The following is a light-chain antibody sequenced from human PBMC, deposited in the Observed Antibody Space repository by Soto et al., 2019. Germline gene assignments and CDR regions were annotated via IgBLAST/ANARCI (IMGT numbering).Light chain of an antibody. CDR3: QQYDSLPLT. J-gene: IGKJ4*01. V-gene: IGKV1-33*01. Sequence: DIQMTQSPSSLSASVGGRVTITCQASQDISNYLNWYQQKPGKAPKLLIYDASNLETGDPSRFSGSGSGTDFTFTISRLQPEDIATYYCQQYDSLPLTFGGGTKVDIK. CDR2: DAS. CDR1: QDISNY.